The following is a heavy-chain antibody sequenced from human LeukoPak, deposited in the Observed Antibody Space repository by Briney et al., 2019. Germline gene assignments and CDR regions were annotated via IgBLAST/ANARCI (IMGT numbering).Heavy chain of an antibody. Sequence: SETLSLTCTVSGDSISSGDYYWSWIRQPAGKGLEWIGRISCSGSTNYNPSLKSRVTISVDTSKNQFSLKLSSVTAADTAVYFCARGPYSYDSSGAFDIWGQGTMVTVSS. D-gene: IGHD3-22*01. V-gene: IGHV4-61*02. CDR1: GDSISSGDYY. CDR2: ISCSGST. CDR3: ARGPYSYDSSGAFDI. J-gene: IGHJ3*02.